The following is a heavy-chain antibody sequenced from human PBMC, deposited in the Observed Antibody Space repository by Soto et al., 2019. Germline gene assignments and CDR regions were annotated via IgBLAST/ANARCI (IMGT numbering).Heavy chain of an antibody. CDR3: ARGGYGGWSGYFDDYYYYMDV. Sequence: GGSLRLSCAASGFTFSSYGMHWVRQAPGKGLEWVAVIWYDGSNKYYADSVKGRFTISRDNSKNTLYLQMNSLRAEDTAVYYCARGGYGGWSGYFDDYYYYMDVWGKGTTVTVSS. D-gene: IGHD3-3*01. J-gene: IGHJ6*03. CDR2: IWYDGSNK. CDR1: GFTFSSYG. V-gene: IGHV3-33*01.